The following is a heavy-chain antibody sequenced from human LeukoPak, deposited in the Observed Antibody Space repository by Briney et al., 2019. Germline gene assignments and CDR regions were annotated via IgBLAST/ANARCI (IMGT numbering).Heavy chain of an antibody. CDR1: GESFSGYY. J-gene: IGHJ4*02. CDR3: ARRGSSGYYVGY. D-gene: IGHD3-22*01. V-gene: IGHV4-38-2*01. CDR2: IYHSGST. Sequence: SETLSLTCAVYGESFSGYYWSWIRQPPGKGLEWIGSIYHSGSTYYNPSLKSRVTMSVDTSKNQFSLKLSSVTAADTAVYYCARRGSSGYYVGYWGQGTLVTVSS.